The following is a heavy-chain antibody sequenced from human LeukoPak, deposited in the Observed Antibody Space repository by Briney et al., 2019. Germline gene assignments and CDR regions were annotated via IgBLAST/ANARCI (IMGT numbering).Heavy chain of an antibody. Sequence: SVKVSCKASGGTFSSYAISWVRQAPGQGLEWMGGIIPIFGTANYAQKFQGSVTMTTDTSTSIAYMELRSLRSDDTAVYYCARASLSGSSSSAGMDYWGQGTRVTVSS. CDR3: ARASLSGSSSSAGMDY. CDR1: GGTFSSYA. D-gene: IGHD6-6*01. CDR2: IIPIFGTA. V-gene: IGHV1-69*05. J-gene: IGHJ4*02.